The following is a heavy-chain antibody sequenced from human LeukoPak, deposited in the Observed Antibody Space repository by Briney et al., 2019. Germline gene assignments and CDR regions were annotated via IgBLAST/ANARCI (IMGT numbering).Heavy chain of an antibody. CDR2: ISGYDANT. Sequence: ASVKVSCKASGYSFSNYGINWVRRAPGEGLEWMGWISGYDANTKYAQRFQGRVTMTTDTSTNSGFLEVKSLTSDDTAVYFCARAVDTAMVNAFGIWGQGTMVIVSS. D-gene: IGHD5-18*01. CDR3: ARAVDTAMVNAFGI. V-gene: IGHV1-18*01. J-gene: IGHJ3*02. CDR1: GYSFSNYG.